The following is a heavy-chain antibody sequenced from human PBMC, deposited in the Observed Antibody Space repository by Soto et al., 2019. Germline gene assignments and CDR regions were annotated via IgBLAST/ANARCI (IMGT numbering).Heavy chain of an antibody. CDR2: IKSTKDGGAR. D-gene: IGHD1-1*01. CDR3: VEGWNDF. CDR1: GFMFSSAW. J-gene: IGHJ4*02. Sequence: EVHVVESGGDLVEPGGSLRLSCVTSGFMFSSAWMSWVRQAPGKGLEWVARIKSTKDGGARDYAAPVNGRFSILRDDSKSTVYLQMNSLRAEDTALYYCVEGWNDFWGQGTLVTVSS. V-gene: IGHV3-15*01.